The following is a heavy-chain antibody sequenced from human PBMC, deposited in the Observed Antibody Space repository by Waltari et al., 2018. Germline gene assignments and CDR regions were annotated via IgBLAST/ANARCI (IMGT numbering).Heavy chain of an antibody. CDR2: FSFDANT. CDR1: GGSIRSTSYS. V-gene: IGHV4-39*01. CDR3: ARPGRVGGGSLRGLDY. Sequence: QLQLQESGPGLVEPSETLSLTCSVPGGSIRSTSYSWGWLRQPPGQGLECVWSFSFDANTYYNPSLKSRITISVDTSKNQFSLQLSSVTAADTAIYYCARPGRVGGGSLRGLDYWGQGTLVTVSS. J-gene: IGHJ4*02. D-gene: IGHD2-15*01.